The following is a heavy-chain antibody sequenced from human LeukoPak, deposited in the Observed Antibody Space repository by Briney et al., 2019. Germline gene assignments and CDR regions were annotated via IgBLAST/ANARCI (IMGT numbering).Heavy chain of an antibody. Sequence: GGSLRLSCAASGFTFSSYGMHWVRQAPVKGLECVSFIPYYASNKYYANSVKARFTISRDNSKTTLYLQMNSLRAEDTAVYYCARVGYWGQGTLVTVSS. CDR1: GFTFSSYG. D-gene: IGHD3-16*01. CDR2: IPYYASNK. CDR3: ARVGY. J-gene: IGHJ4*02. V-gene: IGHV3-30*02.